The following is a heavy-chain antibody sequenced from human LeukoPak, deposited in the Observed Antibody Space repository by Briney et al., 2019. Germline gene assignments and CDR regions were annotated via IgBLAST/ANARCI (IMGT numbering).Heavy chain of an antibody. Sequence: GGSLRLSCAASGFTFSDYGMVWVRQVPGQGLEWVAGISWNSASRGSADSLEGRFTISRDNSKNSVYLQMNSLRAEDTAFYYCARGTGYIDGWYYFDYWGQGTLVTVSS. D-gene: IGHD6-19*01. V-gene: IGHV3-20*04. CDR3: ARGTGYIDGWYYFDY. J-gene: IGHJ4*02. CDR2: ISWNSASR. CDR1: GFTFSDYG.